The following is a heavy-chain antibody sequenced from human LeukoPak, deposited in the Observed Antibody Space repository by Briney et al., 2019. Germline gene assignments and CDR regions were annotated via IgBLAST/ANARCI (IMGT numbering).Heavy chain of an antibody. D-gene: IGHD6-19*01. CDR3: AKDTGYSSVGLGMDV. Sequence: GGSLRLSCAASGFTFSTSSMYWVRQAPGKGLEWVAVTSHDETYKFYADSVKGRFTISRDNSKNTLYLQMNSLRAEDTAVYYCAKDTGYSSVGLGMDVWGKGTTVTVSS. J-gene: IGHJ6*03. CDR1: GFTFSTSS. V-gene: IGHV3-30*04. CDR2: TSHDETYK.